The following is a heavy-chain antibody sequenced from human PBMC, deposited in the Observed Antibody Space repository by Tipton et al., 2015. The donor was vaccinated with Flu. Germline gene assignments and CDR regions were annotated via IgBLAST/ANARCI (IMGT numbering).Heavy chain of an antibody. V-gene: IGHV1-46*04. J-gene: IGHJ6*03. CDR3: ASGYGWNYYYMDV. Sequence: QSGPEVKKPGASVKVSCKASGYTFTSYYMHWVRQAPGQGLEWMGIINPSGGSTSYAQKLQGRVTMTRDTSTSTVYMELSSLRSEDTAVYYCASGYGWNYYYMDVWGKGTTVTVSS. CDR1: GYTFTSYY. CDR2: INPSGGST. D-gene: IGHD1-1*01.